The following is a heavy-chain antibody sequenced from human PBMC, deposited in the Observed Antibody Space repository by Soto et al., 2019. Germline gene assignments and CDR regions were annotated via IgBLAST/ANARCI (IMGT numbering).Heavy chain of an antibody. J-gene: IGHJ4*02. CDR2: IYYSGST. V-gene: IGHV4-39*01. D-gene: IGHD3-10*01. Sequence: QLQLQESGPGLVKPSETLSLTCTVSGGSISSSSYYWGWIRQPPGKGLECIGTIYYSGSTYYNPSPPRLVPLPVDTSKNQFSLRLSAGPAADTAVSYRARGGYDYWGQGTLVTVSS. CDR3: ARGGYDY. CDR1: GGSISSSSYY.